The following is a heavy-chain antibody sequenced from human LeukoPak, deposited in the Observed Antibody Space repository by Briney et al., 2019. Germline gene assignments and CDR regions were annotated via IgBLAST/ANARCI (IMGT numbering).Heavy chain of an antibody. CDR3: ARGPSGNFDY. V-gene: IGHV4-59*12. J-gene: IGHJ4*02. CDR2: IYYSGST. Sequence: PSETLSLTCTVSGGSISSYYWSWIRQPPGKGLEWIGYIYYSGSTNYNPSPKSRVTISVDTSKNQFSLKLSSVTAADTAVYYCARGPSGNFDYWGQGTLVTVSS. CDR1: GGSISSYY.